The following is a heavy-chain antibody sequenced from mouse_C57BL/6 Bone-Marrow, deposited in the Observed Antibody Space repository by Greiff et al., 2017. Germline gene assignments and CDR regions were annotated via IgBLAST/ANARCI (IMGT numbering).Heavy chain of an antibody. Sequence: VQLQESGPGLVQPSQSLSITCTVSGFSLTSYGVHWVRQSPGKGLEWLGVMWSGGSTDYNAAFISRLSISKDNSKSQVFFKMNSLQADDTAIYYCARRGYYGKGWYFDVWGTGTTVTVSS. CDR2: MWSGGST. J-gene: IGHJ1*03. CDR1: GFSLTSYG. CDR3: ARRGYYGKGWYFDV. D-gene: IGHD1-1*01. V-gene: IGHV2-2*01.